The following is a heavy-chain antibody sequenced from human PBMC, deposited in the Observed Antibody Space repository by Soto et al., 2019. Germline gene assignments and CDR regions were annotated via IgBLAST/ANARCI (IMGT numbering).Heavy chain of an antibody. D-gene: IGHD2-2*01. CDR2: IYYIGST. J-gene: IGHJ4*02. V-gene: IGHV4-59*01. CDR1: GGSIGSDY. Sequence: SETLSLTCTVSGGSIGSDYWTWIRQPPGKGLEWIGYIYYIGSTNYNPSLKSRVTISVDTSKNLLSLKVTSVTAADTAVYYCARGTSSWDFDNWGQGTLVTSPQ. CDR3: ARGTSSWDFDN.